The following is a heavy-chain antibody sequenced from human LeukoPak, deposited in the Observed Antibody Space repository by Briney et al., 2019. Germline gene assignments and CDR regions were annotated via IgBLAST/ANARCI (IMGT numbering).Heavy chain of an antibody. V-gene: IGHV3-48*01. J-gene: IGHJ6*03. D-gene: IGHD6-19*01. CDR2: ISSSSSTI. CDR1: GFTFSSYS. CDR3: AREGVGYSSGWDYYYMDV. Sequence: GGSLRLSCAASGFTFSSYSMNWVRQAPGKGLEWVSYISSSSSTIYYADSVKGRFTISRDNAKNSLYLQMNSLRAEDTAVYYCAREGVGYSSGWDYYYMDVWGKGTTVTVSS.